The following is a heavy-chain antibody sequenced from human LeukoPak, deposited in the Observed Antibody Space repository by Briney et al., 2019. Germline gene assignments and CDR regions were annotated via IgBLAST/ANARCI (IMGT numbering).Heavy chain of an antibody. CDR3: SKGGWFEY. CDR1: GFTLSTND. J-gene: IGHJ4*02. D-gene: IGHD6-19*01. CDR2: ISISDGST. Sequence: PGGSLRLSCAASGFTLSTNDMSWARQAPGKGLEWVSAISISDGSTYYADSVKGRFTISRDNSKNTLYLQLNSLRAEDTAVYYCSKGGWFEYWGQGTLVTVSS. V-gene: IGHV3-23*01.